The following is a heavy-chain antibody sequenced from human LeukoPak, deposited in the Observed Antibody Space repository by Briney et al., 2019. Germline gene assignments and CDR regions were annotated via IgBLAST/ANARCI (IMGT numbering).Heavy chain of an antibody. CDR3: ARQDGDNDYYYYGMDV. CDR2: TYYRSKWYN. D-gene: IGHD1-1*01. Sequence: SQTLPLTCAISGDSVSSNSAAWNWIRQSPSRGLEWLGRTYYRSKWYNDYAVSVKSRITINPDTSKNQFSLQLNSVTPEVTAVYYCARQDGDNDYYYYGMDVWGQGTTVTVSS. J-gene: IGHJ6*02. CDR1: GDSVSSNSAA. V-gene: IGHV6-1*01.